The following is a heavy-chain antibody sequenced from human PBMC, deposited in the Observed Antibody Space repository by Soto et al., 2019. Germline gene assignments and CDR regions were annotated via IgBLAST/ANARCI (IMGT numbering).Heavy chain of an antibody. D-gene: IGHD2-21*02. CDR1: GFTFTRHS. CDR3: ARGSGTDTGDALDI. Sequence: EVQLVESGGGLVKPGGSLRLSCAASGFTFTRHSMNWVRQAPGKGLEWVSCISGTGTFIYYSDSVKGRFTISREDAKTSLYLQMNSLTAEDTAVYYCARGSGTDTGDALDIWGPGTMVTVS. CDR2: ISGTGTFI. V-gene: IGHV3-21*06. J-gene: IGHJ3*02.